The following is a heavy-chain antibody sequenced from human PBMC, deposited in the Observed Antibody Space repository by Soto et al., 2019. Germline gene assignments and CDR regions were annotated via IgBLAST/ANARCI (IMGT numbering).Heavy chain of an antibody. CDR2: ISAGNGNT. Sequence: ASVKVSCKASGYTFASYTLHWVRQAPGQRFEWLGWISAGNGNTKSSQKFQDRVTFDRNTSASTVSMELNSLRSEDTAIYYCARVSMAPHAGTSYYDYWGQGSLVTVSS. CDR3: ARVSMAPHAGTSYYDY. CDR1: GYTFASYT. J-gene: IGHJ4*01. D-gene: IGHD6-13*01. V-gene: IGHV1-3*01.